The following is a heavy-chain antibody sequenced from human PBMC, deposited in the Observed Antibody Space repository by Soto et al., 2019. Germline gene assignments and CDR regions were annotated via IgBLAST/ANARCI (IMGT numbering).Heavy chain of an antibody. CDR2: IIPIFGTA. CDR3: GRGHASFGEFLWPYNWFDP. Sequence: QVQLVQSGAEVKKPGSSVKVSCKASGGTFSSYAISWVRQAPGQGLEWMGGIIPIFGTANYAQKFQGRVTITADESTSTAYRGLSSLRSEDTALYYCGRGHASFGEFLWPYNWFDPWGQGTLVPVSS. J-gene: IGHJ5*02. D-gene: IGHD3-10*01. V-gene: IGHV1-69*12. CDR1: GGTFSSYA.